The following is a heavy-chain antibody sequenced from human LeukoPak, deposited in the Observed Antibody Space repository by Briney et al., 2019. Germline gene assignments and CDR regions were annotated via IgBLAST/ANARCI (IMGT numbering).Heavy chain of an antibody. D-gene: IGHD4-17*01. CDR3: ARLVSTYTNNYGDYAPDYYYGMDV. J-gene: IGHJ6*02. Sequence: PSETLSLTCTVSGGSISSYYWSWIRQPPGKGLEWIGYIYYSGSTNYNPSLKSRVTISVDTSKNQFSLKLSSVTAADTAVYYCARLVSTYTNNYGDYAPDYYYGMDVWGQGTTVTVSS. CDR2: IYYSGST. CDR1: GGSISSYY. V-gene: IGHV4-59*01.